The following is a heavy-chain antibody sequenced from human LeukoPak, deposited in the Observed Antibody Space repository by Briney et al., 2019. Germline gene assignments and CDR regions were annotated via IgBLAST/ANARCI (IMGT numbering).Heavy chain of an antibody. J-gene: IGHJ4*02. D-gene: IGHD2-15*01. CDR3: AKRGSSVNATPRDYFDY. V-gene: IGHV3-23*01. CDR2: ISGSGDST. Sequence: GGSPRLSCAASGFTFSSYAMSWVRQAPGKGLEWVSVISGSGDSTYYADSVKGRFTISRDNSKNTLYLQTNSLRAEDTAVYFCAKRGSSVNATPRDYFDYWGQGNLVTVSS. CDR1: GFTFSSYA.